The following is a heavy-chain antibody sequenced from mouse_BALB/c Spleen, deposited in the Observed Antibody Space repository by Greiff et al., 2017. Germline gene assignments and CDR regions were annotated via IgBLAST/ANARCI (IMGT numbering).Heavy chain of an antibody. CDR2: ISSGGST. J-gene: IGHJ4*01. Sequence: DVMLVESGGGLVKPGGSLKLSCAASGFTFSSYAMSWVRQTPEKRLEWVASISSGGSTYYPDSVKGRFTISRDNARNILYLQMSSLRSEDTAMYYCARGRDYDGAMDYWGQGTSVTVSS. CDR1: GFTFSSYA. CDR3: ARGRDYDGAMDY. D-gene: IGHD2-4*01. V-gene: IGHV5-6-5*01.